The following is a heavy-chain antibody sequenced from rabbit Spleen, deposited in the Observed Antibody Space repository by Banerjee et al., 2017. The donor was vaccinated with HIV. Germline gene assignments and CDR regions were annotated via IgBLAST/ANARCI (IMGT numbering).Heavy chain of an antibody. Sequence: QSLEESGGALVTPGGTLTLTCTVSGFSFSSNWICWVRQAPGKGLEWIAYIDTNDGDTDYANWPKGRFTISKTSSTTVTLQMTRLTAADTATYFCARARDTYDDVGDYARLDLWGQGTLVTVS. J-gene: IGHJ3*01. CDR1: GFSFSSNW. CDR2: IDTNDGDT. V-gene: IGHV1S40*01. CDR3: ARARDTYDDVGDYARLDL. D-gene: IGHD2-1*01.